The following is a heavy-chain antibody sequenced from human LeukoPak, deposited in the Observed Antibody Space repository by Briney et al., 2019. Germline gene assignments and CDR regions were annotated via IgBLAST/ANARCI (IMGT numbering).Heavy chain of an antibody. J-gene: IGHJ4*02. CDR2: ISYDGKNK. CDR3: ARTSQTFAY. Sequence: GGSLRLSCAASGFTFSNYAMNWVRQAPGKGLEWVAVISYDGKNKYYADSVKGRFTISRDNSKNTLYLQMNSLRPEDTAVYYCARTSQTFAYWGQGTLVTVSS. CDR1: GFTFSNYA. V-gene: IGHV3-30*04.